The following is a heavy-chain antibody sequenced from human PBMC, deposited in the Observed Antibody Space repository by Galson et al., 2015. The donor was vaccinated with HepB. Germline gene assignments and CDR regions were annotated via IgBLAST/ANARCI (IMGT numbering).Heavy chain of an antibody. J-gene: IGHJ4*02. Sequence: SLRLSCAASGFTFSNAWMSWVRQAPGKGLEWVGRIKSKTDGGTTDYAAPVKGRFTTSRDDSKNTLYLQMNSLKTVDTAVYYCTTDYIAVAGTGYWGQGTLVTVSS. CDR3: TTDYIAVAGTGY. D-gene: IGHD6-19*01. CDR2: IKSKTDGGTT. CDR1: GFTFSNAW. V-gene: IGHV3-15*01.